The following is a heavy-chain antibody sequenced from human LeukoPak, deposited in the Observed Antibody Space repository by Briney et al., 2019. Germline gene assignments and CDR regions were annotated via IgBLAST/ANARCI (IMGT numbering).Heavy chain of an antibody. D-gene: IGHD5-18*01. CDR3: ARGGYGDTAMGY. V-gene: IGHV4-38-2*02. CDR1: GYSISSGYY. CDR2: IYHSGST. J-gene: IGHJ4*02. Sequence: PSETLSLTCTVSGYSISSGYYWGWIRQPPGKGLEWIGSIYHSGSTYYNPSLKSRVTISVDTSKNQFSLKLSSVTAADTAVYYCARGGYGDTAMGYWGQGTLVSVSS.